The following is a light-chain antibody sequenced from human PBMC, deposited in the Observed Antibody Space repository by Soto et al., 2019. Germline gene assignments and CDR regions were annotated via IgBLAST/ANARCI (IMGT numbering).Light chain of an antibody. Sequence: QSVLAQPASVSGSPGQSITISCAGTNRDVGGYNYVSWYQQYPGKAPKLIIYKVTYRPSGVSNRFSGSKSGNTASLTISGLQAEDEADYYCSSYSSSSARDVIFGGGTKVTVL. CDR1: NRDVGGYNY. V-gene: IGLV2-14*01. CDR3: SSYSSSSARDVI. J-gene: IGLJ2*01. CDR2: KVT.